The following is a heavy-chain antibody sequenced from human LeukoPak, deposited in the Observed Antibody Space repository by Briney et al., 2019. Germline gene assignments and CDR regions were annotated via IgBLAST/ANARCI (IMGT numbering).Heavy chain of an antibody. Sequence: GGSLRLSCAASGFTFSSYEMNWVRQAPGKGLEWVSYISSSGSTIYYADSVKGRFTISRDNAKNSLYLQMNSLRAGDTAVYYCARDDNGASGLFQHWGQGTLVTVSS. J-gene: IGHJ1*01. CDR2: ISSSGSTI. CDR1: GFTFSSYE. V-gene: IGHV3-48*03. D-gene: IGHD2-8*01. CDR3: ARDDNGASGLFQH.